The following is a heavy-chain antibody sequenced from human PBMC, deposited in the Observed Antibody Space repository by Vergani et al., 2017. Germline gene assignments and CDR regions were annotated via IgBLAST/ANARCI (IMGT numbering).Heavy chain of an antibody. CDR2: INHSGST. D-gene: IGHD3-16*01. CDR1: GGSFSGYY. CDR3: ARGRRGGIRHYYCGMDV. J-gene: IGHJ6*02. Sequence: QVQLQQWGAGLLKPSETLSLTCAVYGGSFSGYYWSWIRQPPGKGLEWIGEINHSGSTYYNPSLKSRVTISVDTSKNQFSLKLSSVTAADTAVYYCARGRRGGIRHYYCGMDVWGQGTTVTVSS. V-gene: IGHV4-34*01.